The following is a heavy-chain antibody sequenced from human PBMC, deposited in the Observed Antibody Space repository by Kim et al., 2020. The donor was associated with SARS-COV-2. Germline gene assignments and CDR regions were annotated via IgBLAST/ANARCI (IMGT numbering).Heavy chain of an antibody. J-gene: IGHJ5*02. Sequence: KSRVTISVDTSKNQISLKLSSVTAADTAVYYCARVITMVRGATSPPWFDPWGQGTLVTVSS. D-gene: IGHD3-10*01. CDR3: ARVITMVRGATSPPWFDP. V-gene: IGHV4-34*01.